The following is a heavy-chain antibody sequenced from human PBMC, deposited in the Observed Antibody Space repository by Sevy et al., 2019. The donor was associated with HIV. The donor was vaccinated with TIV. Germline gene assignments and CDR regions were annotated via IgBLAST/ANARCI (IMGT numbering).Heavy chain of an antibody. V-gene: IGHV1-2*02. CDR2: INPNSGGT. CDR3: ARDLAYYDSSGYLPALDYFDY. J-gene: IGHJ4*02. CDR1: GYTFTGYY. Sequence: ASVKVSCKASGYTFTGYYMHWVRQAPGQGLEWMGWINPNSGGTNYAQKFQGRVTMTRETSISTAYMELSRLGSDDTAVYYCARDLAYYDSSGYLPALDYFDYWGQGTLVTVSS. D-gene: IGHD3-22*01.